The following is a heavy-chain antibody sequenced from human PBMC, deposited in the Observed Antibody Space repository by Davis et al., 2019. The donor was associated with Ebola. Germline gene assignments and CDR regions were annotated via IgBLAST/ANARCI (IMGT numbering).Heavy chain of an antibody. CDR2: TIPLFGTA. CDR3: ARARYNWNYDWFDP. D-gene: IGHD1-7*01. J-gene: IGHJ5*02. Sequence: SAQVSCYASSGTFSSYAISWLRQPAGQGLHWMAGTIPLFGTANYAQKFQGRVTITADESTSTAYMELSSLRSEDTAVYYRARARYNWNYDWFDPWGQGTLVTGSS. V-gene: IGHV1-69*13. CDR1: SGTFSSYA.